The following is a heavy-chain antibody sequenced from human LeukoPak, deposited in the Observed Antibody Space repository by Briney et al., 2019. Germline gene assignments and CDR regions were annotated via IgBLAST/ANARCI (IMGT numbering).Heavy chain of an antibody. CDR2: IYTSGST. D-gene: IGHD3-10*01. V-gene: IGHV4-4*07. CDR3: AREDYSGSGSYFSYFDY. J-gene: IGHJ4*02. Sequence: SETLSLTCTVSGGSISSYYWSWIRQPAGKGLEWIGRIYTSGSTNYNPSLKSRVTMSVDTSKNQFSRKLSSVTAVDTGVYYCAREDYSGSGSYFSYFDYWGQGTLVTVSS. CDR1: GGSISSYY.